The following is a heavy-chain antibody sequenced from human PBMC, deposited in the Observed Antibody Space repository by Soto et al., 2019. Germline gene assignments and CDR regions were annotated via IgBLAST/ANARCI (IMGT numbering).Heavy chain of an antibody. CDR1: GYTFTSYD. Sequence: ASVKVSCKASGYTFTSYDINWVRQATGQGLEWMGWMNPNSGNTGYAQKFQGRVTMTRNTSISTAYMELSSLRSGDTAVYYCARIGSSWYHYYYYYGMDVWGQGTTVTVSS. D-gene: IGHD6-13*01. CDR3: ARIGSSWYHYYYYYGMDV. CDR2: MNPNSGNT. V-gene: IGHV1-8*01. J-gene: IGHJ6*02.